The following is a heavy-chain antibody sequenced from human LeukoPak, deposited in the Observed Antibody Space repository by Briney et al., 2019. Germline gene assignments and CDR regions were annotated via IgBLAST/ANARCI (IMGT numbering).Heavy chain of an antibody. D-gene: IGHD6-13*01. CDR1: GGSISSYY. Sequence: SETLSLTCTVSGGSISSYYWSWIRQPPGKGLEWFGYIYYSGSTNYNPSLKSRVTISVDTSKNQFSLKLSSVTAADTAVYYCARSPQLVYYFDYWGQGTLVTVSS. CDR3: ARSPQLVYYFDY. V-gene: IGHV4-59*08. CDR2: IYYSGST. J-gene: IGHJ4*02.